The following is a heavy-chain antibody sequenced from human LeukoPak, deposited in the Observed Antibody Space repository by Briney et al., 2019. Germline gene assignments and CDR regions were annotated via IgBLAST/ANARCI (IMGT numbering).Heavy chain of an antibody. CDR1: GFTFSSYA. CDR2: ISYDGSNK. V-gene: IGHV3-30*04. J-gene: IGHJ4*02. D-gene: IGHD6-19*01. Sequence: GRSLRLSCAASGFTFSSYAMHWVRQAPGKGLEWVAVISYDGSNKYYADSVKGRFTISRDNPKNTLYLQMNSLRAEDTAVYYCARGQGCFDYWGQGTLVTVSS. CDR3: ARGQGCFDY.